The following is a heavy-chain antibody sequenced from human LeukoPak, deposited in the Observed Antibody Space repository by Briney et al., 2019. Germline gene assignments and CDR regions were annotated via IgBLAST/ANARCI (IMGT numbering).Heavy chain of an antibody. J-gene: IGHJ5*02. CDR2: FDPEDGET. D-gene: IGHD3-10*01. Sequence: ASVKVSCKVSGYTLTELSMHGVRQAPGKGLEWMGTFDPEDGETIYAQKFQGRVTMTEDTSADTAYMELSSLRSEDTAVYYCATRTPSRGGTMIRGIMANWFDPWGQGTLVTVSS. CDR3: ATRTPSRGGTMIRGIMANWFDP. CDR1: GYTLTELS. V-gene: IGHV1-24*01.